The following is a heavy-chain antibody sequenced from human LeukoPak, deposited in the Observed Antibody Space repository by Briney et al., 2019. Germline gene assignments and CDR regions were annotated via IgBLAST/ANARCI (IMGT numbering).Heavy chain of an antibody. Sequence: SETLSLTCTVSGGSISSYYWSWIRQPPGKGLEWIGYIYYSGSTNYNPSLKSRVTISVDTSKNQFSLKLSSVTAADTAVYYCAKDERNWNYNLASQTYDWGQGTLVTVSS. D-gene: IGHD1-7*01. V-gene: IGHV4-59*01. CDR2: IYYSGST. CDR3: AKDERNWNYNLASQTYD. J-gene: IGHJ4*02. CDR1: GGSISSYY.